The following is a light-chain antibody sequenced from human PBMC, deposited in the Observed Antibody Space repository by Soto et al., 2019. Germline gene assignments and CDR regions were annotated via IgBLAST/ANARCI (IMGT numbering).Light chain of an antibody. CDR2: DTS. CDR1: QSVSIQ. J-gene: IGKJ5*01. CDR3: QQYSNWPPIT. Sequence: EVVLKQSPATLSLSPWERATLSCRASQSVSIQLAWYQQKPGQAPRLLIYDTSTRATGIPARFSGSGSGTEFTLTISSLQPEDFAVYYCQQYSNWPPITFGHGTRLEIK. V-gene: IGKV3-15*01.